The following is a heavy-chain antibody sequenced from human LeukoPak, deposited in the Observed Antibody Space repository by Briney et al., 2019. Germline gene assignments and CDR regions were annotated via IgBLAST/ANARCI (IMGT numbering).Heavy chain of an antibody. CDR2: ISAYNGNT. CDR3: ARAPNYDFWRGYLDY. D-gene: IGHD3-3*01. CDR1: GYTFTSYG. J-gene: IGHJ4*02. Sequence: GASVKVSCKASGYTFTSYGISWVRQAPGQGLEWMGWISAYNGNTNYAQKLQGRVTMTTDTSTSTAYMELRSPRSDDTAVYYCARAPNYDFWRGYLDYWGQGPLVTVSS. V-gene: IGHV1-18*01.